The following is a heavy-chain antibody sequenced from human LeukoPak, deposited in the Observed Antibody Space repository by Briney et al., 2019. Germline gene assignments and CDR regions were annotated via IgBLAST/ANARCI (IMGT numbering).Heavy chain of an antibody. D-gene: IGHD3-3*01. Sequence: ASVKVSCKASGYTLTSYDINWVRQATGQGLEWMGWMNPNSGNTGYAQKFQGRVTMTRNTSISTAYMELSSLRSEDTAVYYCARGTSSGVVHNWFDPRGQGTLVTVSS. CDR3: ARGTSSGVVHNWFDP. CDR2: MNPNSGNT. J-gene: IGHJ5*02. V-gene: IGHV1-8*01. CDR1: GYTLTSYD.